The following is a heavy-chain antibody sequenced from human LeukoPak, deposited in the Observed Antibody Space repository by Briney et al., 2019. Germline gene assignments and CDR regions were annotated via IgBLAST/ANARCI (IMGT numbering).Heavy chain of an antibody. CDR1: GGSISSYY. D-gene: IGHD3-16*02. V-gene: IGHV4-59*08. Sequence: PSETLSLTCTVSGGSISSYYWSWIRQPPGKGLEWIGYIYYSGSTNYNPSLKSRVTISVDTSKNQFSLKLSSVTAADTAVYYCARIMITFGGVIVLDYWGQGTLVTVSS. CDR2: IYYSGST. J-gene: IGHJ4*02. CDR3: ARIMITFGGVIVLDY.